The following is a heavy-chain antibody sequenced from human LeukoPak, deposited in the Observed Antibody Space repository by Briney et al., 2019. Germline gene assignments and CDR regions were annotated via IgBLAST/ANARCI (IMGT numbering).Heavy chain of an antibody. V-gene: IGHV1-46*03. J-gene: IGHJ4*02. Sequence: ASVKVSCKASGYTFTSYYMYWVRQAPGQGVEWMGISSPSGGSTSYAQKVQGRVTMTRDTSTSTVYMERSSLRSEDTAVYYCARVAIGGATWVSDYWGQGTLVTVSS. CDR3: ARVAIGGATWVSDY. CDR2: SSPSGGST. D-gene: IGHD1-26*01. CDR1: GYTFTSYY.